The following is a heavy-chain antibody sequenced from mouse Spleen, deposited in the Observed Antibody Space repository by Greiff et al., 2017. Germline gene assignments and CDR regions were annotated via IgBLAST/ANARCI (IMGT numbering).Heavy chain of an antibody. D-gene: IGHD2-14*01. Sequence: EVHLVESEGGLVQPGSSMKLSCTASGFTFSDYYMAWVRQVPEKGLEWVANINYDGSSTYYLDSLKSRFIISRDNAKNILYLQMSSLKSEDTATYYCARDGAYYRYDAMDYWGQGTSVTVSS. CDR3: ARDGAYYRYDAMDY. CDR2: INYDGSST. V-gene: IGHV5-16*01. CDR1: GFTFSDYY. J-gene: IGHJ4*01.